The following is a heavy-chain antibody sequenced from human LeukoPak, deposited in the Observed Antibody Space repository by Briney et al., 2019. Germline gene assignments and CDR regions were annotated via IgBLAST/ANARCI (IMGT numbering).Heavy chain of an antibody. CDR3: ARVGRNYYGMDV. J-gene: IGHJ6*02. CDR2: IWYDGSNK. CDR1: GFTFSGYD. V-gene: IGHV3-33*03. D-gene: IGHD2-15*01. Sequence: PGGSLRLSCAASGFTFSGYDMHWVRQAPGKGLEWVAVIWYDGSNKYYADSVKGRFTISRDNAKNSLYLQMNSLRAEDTAVYYCARVGRNYYGMDVWGQGTTVTVSS.